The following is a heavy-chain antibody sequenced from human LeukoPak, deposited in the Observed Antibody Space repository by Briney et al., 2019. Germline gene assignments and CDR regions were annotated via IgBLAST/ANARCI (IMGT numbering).Heavy chain of an antibody. J-gene: IGHJ6*02. D-gene: IGHD2-21*02. V-gene: IGHV1-2*02. Sequence: ASVKVSCKASGYTFTGYYMHWVRQAPGQGLEWMGWINPNSGGTNYAQKFQGRVTMTRDTSISTAYMELSRLRSDDTAVYYCARDYPACGGDCYPHYYYGMDVWGQGTTVTVSS. CDR2: INPNSGGT. CDR3: ARDYPACGGDCYPHYYYGMDV. CDR1: GYTFTGYY.